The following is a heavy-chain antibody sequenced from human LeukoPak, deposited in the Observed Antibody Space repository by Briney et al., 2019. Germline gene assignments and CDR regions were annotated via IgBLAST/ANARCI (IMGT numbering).Heavy chain of an antibody. D-gene: IGHD3-22*01. CDR1: GFTFSSYA. J-gene: IGHJ4*02. CDR3: ARLGERWLLQPPDY. V-gene: IGHV3-23*01. Sequence: PGGSLRLSCAASGFTFSSYAMSWVRQAPGKGLEWVSSISGSDGSTYYADSVKGRFTISGDNSKNTLYLQMNSLRAEDTAVYYCARLGERWLLQPPDYWGQGTLVTVSS. CDR2: ISGSDGST.